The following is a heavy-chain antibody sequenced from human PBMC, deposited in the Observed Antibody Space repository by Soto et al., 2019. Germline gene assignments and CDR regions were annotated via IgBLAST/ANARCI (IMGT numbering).Heavy chain of an antibody. CDR1: GFTFSSYW. J-gene: IGHJ5*02. Sequence: GGSLRLSCAASGFTFSSYWMHWVRQAPGKGLVWVSRINSDGSSTSYADSVKGRFTISRDNAKNTLYLQMNSLRAEDTAVYYCAREPDFWSGYYPPPWFDPWGQGTLVTVS. CDR3: AREPDFWSGYYPPPWFDP. D-gene: IGHD3-3*01. V-gene: IGHV3-74*01. CDR2: INSDGSST.